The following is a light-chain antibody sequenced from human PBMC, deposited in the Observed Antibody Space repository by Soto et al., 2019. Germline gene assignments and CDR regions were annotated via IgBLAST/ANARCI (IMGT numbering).Light chain of an antibody. CDR1: SSDVGGYNY. J-gene: IGLJ1*01. CDR2: DVS. V-gene: IGLV2-11*01. CDR3: GSYAGSYTSV. Sequence: QSALTQPRSVSGSPGQSVTISCTGTSSDVGGYNYVSWYQQHPGKAPKLMIYDVSKRPSGVPDRFSGSKSGNTASLTISGLQAEDEDDYYCGSYAGSYTSVFGTGTKVTV.